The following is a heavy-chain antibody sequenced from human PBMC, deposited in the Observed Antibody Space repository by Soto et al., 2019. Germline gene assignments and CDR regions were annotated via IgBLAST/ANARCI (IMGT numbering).Heavy chain of an antibody. CDR1: GYTFTSYY. J-gene: IGHJ6*02. Sequence: ASVKVSCKASGYTFTSYYMHWVRQAPGQGLEWMGLIILSGGSTSYAQKFQGRVTMTRDTSTSTVYMELSSLRSEDTAVYYCAREAGLRYFDWLTRINYYGMDVWGQGTTVTVSS. CDR3: AREAGLRYFDWLTRINYYGMDV. CDR2: IILSGGST. D-gene: IGHD3-9*01. V-gene: IGHV1-46*03.